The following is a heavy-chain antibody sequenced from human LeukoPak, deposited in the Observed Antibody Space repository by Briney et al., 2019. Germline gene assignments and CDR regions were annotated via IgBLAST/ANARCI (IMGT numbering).Heavy chain of an antibody. CDR1: GYTFTSYG. CDR3: ARGQGETYYDFWSGYYEYYFDY. J-gene: IGHJ4*02. V-gene: IGHV1-18*01. Sequence: GASVKVSCKASGYTFTSYGISWVRQAPGQGLEWMGWISAYNGNTNYAQKLQGRVTMTTDTSTSTAYMELRSLRSDDTAVYYCARGQGETYYDFWSGYYEYYFDYWGQGTLVTVSS. D-gene: IGHD3-3*01. CDR2: ISAYNGNT.